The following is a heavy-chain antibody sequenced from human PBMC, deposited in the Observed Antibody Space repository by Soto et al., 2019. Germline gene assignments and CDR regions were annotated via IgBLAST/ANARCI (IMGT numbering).Heavy chain of an antibody. V-gene: IGHV1-3*05. J-gene: IGHJ5*02. D-gene: IGHD6-19*01. CDR1: GYTFTSYA. CDR3: ARGGGWYVWFDP. CDR2: INAGNGNT. Sequence: QVQLVQSGAEEKKPGASVKVSCKASGYTFTSYATHWVRQAPGQRLEWMGWINAGNGNTKYSQKFQGRVTITRDTSASTAYMELSSLRSEDTAVYYCARGGGWYVWFDPWGQGTLVTVSS.